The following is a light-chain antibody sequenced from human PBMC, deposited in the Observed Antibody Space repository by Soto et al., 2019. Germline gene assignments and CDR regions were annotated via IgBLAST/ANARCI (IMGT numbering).Light chain of an antibody. Sequence: DIQMTQSPSTLSASVGDIVTITCRASQSISSWLAWYQQKPGKAPKLLIYDASSLESGVPSRFSGSGSGTEFTLTLSILKPDDFATYYCQQDNSYSWTFGYGTKVEIK. CDR1: QSISSW. CDR2: DAS. J-gene: IGKJ1*01. CDR3: QQDNSYSWT. V-gene: IGKV1-5*01.